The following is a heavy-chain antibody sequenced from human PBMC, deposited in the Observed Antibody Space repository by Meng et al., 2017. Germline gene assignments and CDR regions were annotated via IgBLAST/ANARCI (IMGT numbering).Heavy chain of an antibody. CDR1: GFTFGDYA. CDR3: ARVDSSGYYYVMGY. Sequence: GGSLRLSCTASGFTFGDYAMSWFRQAPGKGLEWVGFIRSKAYGGTTEYAASVKGRFTISRDDSKSIAYLQMNSLRAEDTAVYYCARVDSSGYYYVMGYWGQGTLVTVSS. J-gene: IGHJ4*02. CDR2: IRSKAYGGTT. D-gene: IGHD3-22*01. V-gene: IGHV3-49*03.